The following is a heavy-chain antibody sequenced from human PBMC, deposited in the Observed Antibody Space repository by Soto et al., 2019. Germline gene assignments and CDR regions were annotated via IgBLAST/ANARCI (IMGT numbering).Heavy chain of an antibody. CDR2: IWYDGSNK. D-gene: IGHD6-19*01. Sequence: GESLKISCAASGFTFSSYGMHWVRQAPGKGLEWVAVIWYDGSNKYYADSVKGRFTISRDNSKNTLYLQMNSLRAEDTAVYYCARDSSGYFDYWGQGTLVTVSS. J-gene: IGHJ4*02. CDR3: ARDSSGYFDY. V-gene: IGHV3-33*01. CDR1: GFTFSSYG.